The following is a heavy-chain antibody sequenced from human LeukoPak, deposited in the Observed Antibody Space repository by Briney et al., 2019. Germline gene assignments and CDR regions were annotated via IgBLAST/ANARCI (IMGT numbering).Heavy chain of an antibody. J-gene: IGHJ4*02. Sequence: GGSLTLSCAVSGSSFSSHWMSWVRQPPGKGLEWVGNIKQDGSEKYYVDSAKGRFTISRDNSKNSLFLQMTSPRVEDTAVYFCARDTWGPNDYWGQGILVTVSS. CDR2: IKQDGSEK. V-gene: IGHV3-7*01. CDR3: ARDTWGPNDY. D-gene: IGHD7-27*01. CDR1: GSSFSSHW.